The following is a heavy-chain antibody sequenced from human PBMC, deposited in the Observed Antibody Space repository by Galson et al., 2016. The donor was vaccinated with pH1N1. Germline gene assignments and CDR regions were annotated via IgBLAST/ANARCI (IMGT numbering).Heavy chain of an antibody. CDR3: ARDLARQHDY. CDR2: IDPRVGTT. V-gene: IGHV1-46*01. CDR1: GYTFTTYY. Sequence: SVKVSCKASGYTFTTYYIHWVRQAPGQGLEWLGVIDPRVGTTNYAQKFQGRPTMTSDTSTSTVSMELSSLKSDDTAVYSCARDLARQHDYWGQGTLVTVSS. J-gene: IGHJ4*02. D-gene: IGHD1-1*01.